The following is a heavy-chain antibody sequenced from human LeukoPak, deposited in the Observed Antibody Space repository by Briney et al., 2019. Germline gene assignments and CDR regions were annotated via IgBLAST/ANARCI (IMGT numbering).Heavy chain of an antibody. D-gene: IGHD3-22*01. CDR1: ARSISSGSSY. Sequence: SQTLSLTRSLSARSISSGSSYSSWIRQPAGKGLEWIGRIYISGSTNYNPSLKSRVTISEDTYKNQFALKLSSVTDADTAVYCYARASKDYDDSSGYSGYGGQETLVTVS. V-gene: IGHV4-61*02. CDR3: ARASKDYDDSSGYSGY. J-gene: IGHJ4*02. CDR2: IYISGST.